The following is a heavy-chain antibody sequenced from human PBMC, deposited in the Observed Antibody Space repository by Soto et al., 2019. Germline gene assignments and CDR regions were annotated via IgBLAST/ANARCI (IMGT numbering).Heavy chain of an antibody. Sequence: VGSLKISFKSSGYNFITNLMALVLQRPGKGLEWMGIVYPGNSDTRYSPSFQGQVTILVDKSIETAYLQWSSLKASDTAMYYSATYMIYDYLRGRHYGMELWGPGTTVNVSS. CDR2: VYPGNSDT. D-gene: IGHD3-16*01. J-gene: IGHJ6*01. CDR1: GYNFITNL. CDR3: ATYMIYDYLRGRHYGMEL. V-gene: IGHV5-51*01.